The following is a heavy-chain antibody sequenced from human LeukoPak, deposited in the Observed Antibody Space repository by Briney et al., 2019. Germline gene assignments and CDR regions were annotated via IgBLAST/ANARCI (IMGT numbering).Heavy chain of an antibody. CDR2: IYTSGST. CDR3: ARDRITIFGVVNQDAFDI. Sequence: PSETLSLTCTVSGGSISSYYWSWIPQPAGKGLEWIGRIYTSGSTNYNPSLKSRVTMSVDTSKNQFSLKLSSVTAADTAVYYFARDRITIFGVVNQDAFDIWGQGTMVTVSS. J-gene: IGHJ3*02. CDR1: GGSISSYY. D-gene: IGHD3-3*01. V-gene: IGHV4-4*07.